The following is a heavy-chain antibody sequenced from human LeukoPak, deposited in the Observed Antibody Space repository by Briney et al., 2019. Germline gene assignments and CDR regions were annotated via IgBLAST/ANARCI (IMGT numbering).Heavy chain of an antibody. CDR2: ISYDGSNK. V-gene: IGHV3-30-3*01. D-gene: IGHD6-19*01. CDR3: ARPLPTSGWYKSTYDAFDI. Sequence: GGSLRLSCAASGFTFSSYAMHWVRQAPGKGLEWVAVISYDGSNKYYADSVKGRFTISRDNSKNTLYLQMNSLRAEDTAVYYCARPLPTSGWYKSTYDAFDIWGQGTMVTVSS. CDR1: GFTFSSYA. J-gene: IGHJ3*02.